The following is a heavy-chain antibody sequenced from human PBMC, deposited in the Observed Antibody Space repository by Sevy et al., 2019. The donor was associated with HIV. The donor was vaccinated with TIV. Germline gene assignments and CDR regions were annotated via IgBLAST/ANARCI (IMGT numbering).Heavy chain of an antibody. Sequence: GGSLRLSCAASGFTVSDNHMNWVRQAPGKGLEWVSVIYSSDRTDYADSVKGRFTVSRDNSKNKLYLQMNSLRAEDRAVYYCSRDRVTYDYDSSGYYTSGYGMDVWGQGTTVTFSS. CDR1: GFTVSDNH. J-gene: IGHJ6*02. CDR3: SRDRVTYDYDSSGYYTSGYGMDV. V-gene: IGHV3-53*01. D-gene: IGHD3-22*01. CDR2: IYSSDRT.